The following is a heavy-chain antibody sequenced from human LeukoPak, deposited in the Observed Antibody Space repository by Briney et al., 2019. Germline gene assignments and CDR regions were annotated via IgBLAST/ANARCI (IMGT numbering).Heavy chain of an antibody. V-gene: IGHV1-8*01. CDR2: MNPNSGNT. J-gene: IGHJ5*02. D-gene: IGHD3-22*01. Sequence: GASVKVSCKASGYTFTSYDINWMRQATGQGLEWMGWMNPNSGNTGYAQKFQGRVTMTRNTSISTAYMELSSLRSEDTAVYYCARRRGVRDSSGYYPWGQGTLVTVSS. CDR3: ARRRGVRDSSGYYP. CDR1: GYTFTSYD.